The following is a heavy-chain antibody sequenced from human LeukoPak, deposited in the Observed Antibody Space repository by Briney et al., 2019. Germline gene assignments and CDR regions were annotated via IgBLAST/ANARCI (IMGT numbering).Heavy chain of an antibody. D-gene: IGHD6-13*01. CDR3: GRYKEQQLVRFATLNYYYMDV. J-gene: IGHJ6*03. Sequence: SGTLSLTCTASGSTISSYYWSWLRQAPGKGLEWIGYIFTSGSTNYNRSLKSPLTITLETSKNQFFLKLSSVTTADTAVYYCGRYKEQQLVRFATLNYYYMDVWGKGTTVTVSS. V-gene: IGHV4-4*09. CDR1: GSTISSYY. CDR2: IFTSGST.